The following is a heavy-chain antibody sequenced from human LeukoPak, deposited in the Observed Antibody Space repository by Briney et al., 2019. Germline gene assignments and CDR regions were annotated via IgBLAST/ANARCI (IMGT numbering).Heavy chain of an antibody. Sequence: ASVKVSCKASGYTFTSYYMHWVRQAPGQGLEWMGIINPSGGSTSYAQKFQGRVTMTRDMSTSTVYMELSSLRSEDTAVYFCARDSRAGGAAAGPTFDSWGQGILVTVSS. V-gene: IGHV1-46*01. CDR2: INPSGGST. CDR3: ARDSRAGGAAAGPTFDS. D-gene: IGHD6-13*01. CDR1: GYTFTSYY. J-gene: IGHJ4*02.